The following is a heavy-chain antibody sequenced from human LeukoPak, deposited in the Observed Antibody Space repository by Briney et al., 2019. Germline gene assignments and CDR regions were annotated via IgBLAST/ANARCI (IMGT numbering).Heavy chain of an antibody. CDR3: ARAPEQQLVPDYYYYMDV. D-gene: IGHD6-13*01. J-gene: IGHJ6*03. CDR2: IIPIFGTA. V-gene: IGHV1-69*01. CDR1: GGTFSSYA. Sequence: GSSVKVSCKASGGTFSSYAMSWVRQAPGQGLEWMGGIIPIFGTANYAQKFQGRVTITADESTSTAYMELSSLRSEDTAVYYCARAPEQQLVPDYYYYMDVWGKGTTVTISS.